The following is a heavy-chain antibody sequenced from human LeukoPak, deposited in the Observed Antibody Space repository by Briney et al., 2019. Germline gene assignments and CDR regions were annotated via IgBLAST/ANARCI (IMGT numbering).Heavy chain of an antibody. CDR2: INHSGST. CDR3: ARDPVLRFSGFDP. CDR1: GGSFSGYY. J-gene: IGHJ5*02. Sequence: PSETLSLTRAVYGGSFSGYYWSWIRQPPGKGLEWIGEINHSGSTNYNPSLKSRVTISVDTSKNQFSLKLSSVTAADTAVYYCARDPVLRFSGFDPWGQGTLVTVSS. D-gene: IGHD3-3*01. V-gene: IGHV4-34*01.